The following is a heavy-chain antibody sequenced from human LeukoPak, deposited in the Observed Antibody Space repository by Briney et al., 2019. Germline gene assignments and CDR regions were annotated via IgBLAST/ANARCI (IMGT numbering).Heavy chain of an antibody. CDR3: ARAGSYYYDSSGYYAFDI. Sequence: SETLSLTCTVSGGSISSSSYYWGWIRQPPGKGLEWIGYIYHSGSTYYNPSLKSRVTISVDRSKNQFSLKLSSVTAADTAVYYCARAGSYYYDSSGYYAFDIWGQGTMVTVSS. CDR2: IYHSGST. CDR1: GGSISSSSYY. D-gene: IGHD3-22*01. V-gene: IGHV4-39*07. J-gene: IGHJ3*02.